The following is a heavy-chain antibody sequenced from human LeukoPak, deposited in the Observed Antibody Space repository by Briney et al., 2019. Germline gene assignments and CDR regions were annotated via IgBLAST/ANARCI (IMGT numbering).Heavy chain of an antibody. CDR1: GYSFTSYW. CDR2: IYPGDSDT. J-gene: IGHJ5*02. D-gene: IGHD6-13*01. CDR3: ARLKGIAAAGGGWFDP. Sequence: GESLKISCKGSGYSFTSYWIGWVRQMPGKGLEWMGIIYPGDSDTRYSPSFQGQVTISADKSVSTAYLQWSSLKASDTAMYYCARLKGIAAAGGGWFDPWGQGTLVTVSS. V-gene: IGHV5-51*01.